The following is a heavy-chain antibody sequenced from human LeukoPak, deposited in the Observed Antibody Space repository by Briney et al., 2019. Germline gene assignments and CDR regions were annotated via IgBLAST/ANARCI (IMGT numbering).Heavy chain of an antibody. CDR3: ARGTSATGTMYTFDI. Sequence: GGSLRLSCAASGFTFSSYPMHWVRQAPGKGLEWVALISYDGSNKYYADSVKGRFTISRDNSKNTLYLQMNSLRAEDTAVYSCARGTSATGTMYTFDIWGQGTMVTVSS. V-gene: IGHV3-30-3*01. D-gene: IGHD1-7*01. J-gene: IGHJ3*02. CDR2: ISYDGSNK. CDR1: GFTFSSYP.